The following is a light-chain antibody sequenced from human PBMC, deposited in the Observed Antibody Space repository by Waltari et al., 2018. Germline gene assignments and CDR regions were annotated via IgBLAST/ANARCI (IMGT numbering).Light chain of an antibody. J-gene: IGLJ2*01. CDR3: QTWGTGIVV. CDR2: LNSDGSH. CDR1: SGPSSYA. Sequence: QLVLTQSPSASASLGASVKLTCTLSSGPSSYALAWPQQQPEKGPRYLMKLNSDGSHSKGDGIPDRFSGSSSGAERYLTISSLQSEDEADYYCQTWGTGIVVFGGGTKLTVL. V-gene: IGLV4-69*01.